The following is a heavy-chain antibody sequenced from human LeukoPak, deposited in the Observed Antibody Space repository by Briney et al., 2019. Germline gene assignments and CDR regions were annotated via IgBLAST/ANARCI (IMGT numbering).Heavy chain of an antibody. J-gene: IGHJ4*02. CDR1: GGSFSGYY. V-gene: IGHV4-34*01. Sequence: PSETLSLTCAVYGGSFSGYYWSWIRQPPGKGPEWIGEINHSGSTNYNPSLKSRVTISVDTSKNQFSLKLNSVSAADTAVYFCAREGESVTNFDYWGQGTLVTVSS. CDR3: AREGESVTNFDY. CDR2: INHSGST.